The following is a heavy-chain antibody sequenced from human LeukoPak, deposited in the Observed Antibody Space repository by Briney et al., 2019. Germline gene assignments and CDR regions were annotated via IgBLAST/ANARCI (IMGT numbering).Heavy chain of an antibody. Sequence: SETLSLTCAVYGGSFSGYYWSWIRQPPGKGLEWIGEINHSGSTNYNPSLKSRVTISVDTSKNQFSLKLSSVTAADTAVYCCARARLRRNYFDYWGQGTLVTVSS. CDR1: GGSFSGYY. CDR3: ARARLRRNYFDY. V-gene: IGHV4-34*01. CDR2: INHSGST. J-gene: IGHJ4*02.